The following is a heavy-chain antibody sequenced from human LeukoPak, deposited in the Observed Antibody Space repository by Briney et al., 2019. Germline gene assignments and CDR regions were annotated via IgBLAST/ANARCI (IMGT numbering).Heavy chain of an antibody. J-gene: IGHJ4*02. CDR1: GGSISSSTYY. CDR3: ASLVYYYFWRPKGKEVGYYFDY. V-gene: IGHV4-61*05. Sequence: SETLSLTCTVSGGSISSSTYYWGWLRQPPGKGLEWIGYIYYNGSTNYNPSLKRRVTISVDTSKNQFSLKLSSVTAADTAVYYCASLVYYYFWRPKGKEVGYYFDYWGQGTLVTVSS. CDR2: IYYNGST. D-gene: IGHD3-3*01.